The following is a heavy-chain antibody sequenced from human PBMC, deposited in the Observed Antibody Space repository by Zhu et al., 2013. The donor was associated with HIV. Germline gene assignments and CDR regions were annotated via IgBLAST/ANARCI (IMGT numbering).Heavy chain of an antibody. Sequence: QVQLQQWGAGLLKPSETLSLTYAVYGGSFSGYYWSWIRQPPGKGLEWIGEINHSGSTNYNPSLKSRVTISVDTSKNQFSLKLSSVTAADTAVYYCARGGIVATIYTYYYYGMDVWGQGTTVTVSS. CDR1: GGSFSGYY. V-gene: IGHV4-34*01. J-gene: IGHJ6*02. CDR2: INHSGST. D-gene: IGHD5-12*01. CDR3: ARGGIVATIYTYYYYGMDV.